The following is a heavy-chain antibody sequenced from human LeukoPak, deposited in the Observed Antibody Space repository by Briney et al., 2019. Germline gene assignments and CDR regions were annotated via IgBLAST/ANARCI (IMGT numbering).Heavy chain of an antibody. D-gene: IGHD2-2*01. CDR2: ISASGGST. V-gene: IGHV3-23*01. J-gene: IGHJ6*02. CDR3: AKDLPPGGLVPAAAGLLFHYYYYYGMDV. Sequence: GGSLRLSCAASGFTFSSSAMSWVRQVPGKGLEWVSGISASGGSTSYADSVRGRFTISRDNSKNTLYVQMDSLRDGDTAVYYCAKDLPPGGLVPAAAGLLFHYYYYYGMDVWGQGTTVTVSS. CDR1: GFTFSSSA.